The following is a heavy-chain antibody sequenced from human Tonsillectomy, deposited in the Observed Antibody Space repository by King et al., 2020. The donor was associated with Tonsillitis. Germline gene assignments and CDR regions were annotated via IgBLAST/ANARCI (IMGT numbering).Heavy chain of an antibody. CDR1: GFTFSSYA. D-gene: IGHD2-8*02. CDR3: AKDRSGSDWWYYGMDV. Sequence: VQLVESGGGLVQPGGSLRLSCAASGFTFSSYAMSWVSQAPGKGLKWVSGISGSGGSTYYEDSVKGRFTISRDNSKNTLYLQMNSLRAEDTGVYFCAKDRSGSDWWYYGMDVWGQGTTVTVSS. J-gene: IGHJ6*02. V-gene: IGHV3-23*04. CDR2: ISGSGGST.